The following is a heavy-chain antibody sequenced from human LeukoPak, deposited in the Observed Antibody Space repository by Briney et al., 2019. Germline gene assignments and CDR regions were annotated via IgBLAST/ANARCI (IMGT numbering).Heavy chain of an antibody. Sequence: SETLSLTCTVSGDSISSSSYYWGWIRQPPGKGLEWIGNIYYSGSTYYNPSLKSRVTISVDTSKNQFSLKLSSVTAADTAVYYCARHGLPMVRGVRYYYGMDVWGQGTTVTVSS. V-gene: IGHV4-39*01. J-gene: IGHJ6*02. CDR2: IYYSGST. D-gene: IGHD3-10*01. CDR1: GDSISSSSYY. CDR3: ARHGLPMVRGVRYYYGMDV.